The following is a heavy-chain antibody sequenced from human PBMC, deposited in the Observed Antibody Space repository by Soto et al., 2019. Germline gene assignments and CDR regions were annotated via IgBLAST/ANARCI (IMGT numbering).Heavy chain of an antibody. Sequence: GGSLRLSCAASGFTFSSYWISWVRQAPGKGLEWVANIKQDGSEKYYVDSVKGRFTISRDNAKNSLYLQMNSLRAEDTAVYYCARDRQYYDSSGYPHYWGQGTLVTVSS. CDR2: IKQDGSEK. CDR3: ARDRQYYDSSGYPHY. J-gene: IGHJ4*02. V-gene: IGHV3-7*03. D-gene: IGHD3-22*01. CDR1: GFTFSSYW.